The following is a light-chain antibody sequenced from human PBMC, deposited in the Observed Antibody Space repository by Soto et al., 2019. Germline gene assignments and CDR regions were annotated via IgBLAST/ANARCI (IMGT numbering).Light chain of an antibody. V-gene: IGKV1-39*01. J-gene: IGKJ1*01. CDR1: QSLGTY. CDR2: AAS. CDR3: QQSYSTPWP. Sequence: DIQMTPSPSFLSASVGDRVTITCRASQSLGTYLNWYQHQPGKAPKIIIYAASFLQPGVPSGFSGSGSGTEFTLPISSLQPEDFATYYCQQSYSTPWPFGEGTKVEVK.